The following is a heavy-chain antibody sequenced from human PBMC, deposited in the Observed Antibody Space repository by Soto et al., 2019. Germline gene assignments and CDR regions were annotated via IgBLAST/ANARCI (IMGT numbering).Heavy chain of an antibody. CDR1: GGTFSSYA. D-gene: IGHD3-3*01. CDR3: ASGDYDFWSGPGGGMDV. J-gene: IGHJ6*02. V-gene: IGHV1-69*12. CDR2: IIPIFGTA. Sequence: QVQLVQSGAEVKKPGSSVKVSCKASGGTFSSYAIIWVRQAPGQGLEWMGGIIPIFGTANYAQTFQGRVTITADESTSTAYMELSSLRSEDTAVYYCASGDYDFWSGPGGGMDVWGQGTKVTVSS.